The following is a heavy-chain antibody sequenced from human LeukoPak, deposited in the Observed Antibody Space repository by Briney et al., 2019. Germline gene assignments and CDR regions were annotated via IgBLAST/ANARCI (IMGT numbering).Heavy chain of an antibody. V-gene: IGHV1-69*01. CDR1: GGTFSSYA. Sequence: SVKVSCKASGGTFSSYAISWVRQAPGQGLEWMGGIIPIFGTANYAQKFQGRVTITADESTSTAYMELSSLRSEDTAVYYCARDLPLVVPAAMGAPEGFDYWGQGTLVTVSS. J-gene: IGHJ4*02. CDR2: IIPIFGTA. D-gene: IGHD2-2*01. CDR3: ARDLPLVVPAAMGAPEGFDY.